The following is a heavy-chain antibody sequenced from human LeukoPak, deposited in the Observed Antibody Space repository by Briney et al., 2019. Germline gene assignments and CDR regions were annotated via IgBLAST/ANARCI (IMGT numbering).Heavy chain of an antibody. V-gene: IGHV4-4*07. D-gene: IGHD6-19*01. CDR3: ARSSGWYWFDP. CDR1: GGSISSYY. Sequence: SETLSLTCTVSGGSISSYYWSWIRQPAGKGLEWIGRIYASGSTYYNPSLKSRVIMSVDTSKNQFSLKLNSVTAADTAVYYCARSSGWYWFDPWGQGTLVTVSS. CDR2: IYASGST. J-gene: IGHJ5*02.